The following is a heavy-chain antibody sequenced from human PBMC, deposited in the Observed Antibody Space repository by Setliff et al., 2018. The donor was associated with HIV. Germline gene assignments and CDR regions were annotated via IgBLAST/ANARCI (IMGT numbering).Heavy chain of an antibody. CDR2: IYSNGGT. CDR1: GVSISSYY. J-gene: IGHJ4*02. D-gene: IGHD5-18*01. V-gene: IGHV4-59*01. Sequence: PSETLSLTCNVSGVSISSYYWSWVRQPPGKGLEYIGYIYSNGGTNYNPSLKSRVTISVDTSKNQLSLKLRSVAAADTAVYYCARGGYRDGYDYWGQGTLVTVSS. CDR3: ARGGYRDGYDY.